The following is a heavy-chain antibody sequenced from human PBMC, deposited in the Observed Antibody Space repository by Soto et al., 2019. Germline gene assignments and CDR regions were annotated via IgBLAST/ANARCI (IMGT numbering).Heavy chain of an antibody. V-gene: IGHV3-30*18. J-gene: IGHJ4*02. D-gene: IGHD6-19*01. CDR1: GFTFSSYG. Sequence: PGGSLRLSCAASGFTFSSYGMHWVRQAPGKGLEWVAVISYDGSNKYYADSVKGRFTISRDNSKNTLYLQMNSLRAEDTAVYYCAKSLDSGGWRPYGIDYWGQGTLVTVSS. CDR3: AKSLDSGGWRPYGIDY. CDR2: ISYDGSNK.